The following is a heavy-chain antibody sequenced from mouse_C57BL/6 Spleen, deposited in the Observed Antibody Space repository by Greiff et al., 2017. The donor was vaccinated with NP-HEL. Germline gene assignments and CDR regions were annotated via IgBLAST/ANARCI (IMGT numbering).Heavy chain of an antibody. D-gene: IGHD2-1*01. V-gene: IGHV3-6*01. CDR2: ISYDGSN. CDR3: ARDRIYYGNYAAMDY. CDR1: GYSITSGYY. J-gene: IGHJ4*01. Sequence: EVQVVESGPGLVKPSQSLSLTCSVTGYSITSGYYWNWIRQFPGNKLEWMGYISYDGSNNYNPSLKNRISITRDTSKNQFFLKLNSVTTEDTATYYCARDRIYYGNYAAMDYWGQGTSVTVSS.